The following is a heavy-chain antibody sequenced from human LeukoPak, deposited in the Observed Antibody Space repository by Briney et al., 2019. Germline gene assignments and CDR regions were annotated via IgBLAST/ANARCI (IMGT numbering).Heavy chain of an antibody. CDR3: ARAFPGRRGQQLVIDY. J-gene: IGHJ4*02. V-gene: IGHV3-21*01. CDR2: ISSSSSYI. D-gene: IGHD6-13*01. CDR1: GFTFSSYS. Sequence: GGSLRLSCAASGFTFSSYSMNWVRQAPGKGLEWVSSISSSSSYIYYADSVKGRFTISRDNAKNSLYLQMNSLRAEDTAVYYCARAFPGRRGQQLVIDYWGQGTLVTVSS.